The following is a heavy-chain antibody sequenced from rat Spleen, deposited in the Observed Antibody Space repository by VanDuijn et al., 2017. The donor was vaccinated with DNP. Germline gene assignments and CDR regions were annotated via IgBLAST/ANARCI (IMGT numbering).Heavy chain of an antibody. J-gene: IGHJ4*01. CDR1: GLTFTNYD. CDR2: ITTSGGTT. CDR3: TRPRGSYGGYRMDA. V-gene: IGHV5-25*01. D-gene: IGHD1-11*01. Sequence: EVQLVESGGGLVQPGRSMKLSCAASGLTFTNYDMVWVRQAPTKGLEWVATITTSGGTTYYRDSVKGRFTVSRNNAENALHLQMDSLRSEDTATYYCTRPRGSYGGYRMDAWGQGTSVSVSS.